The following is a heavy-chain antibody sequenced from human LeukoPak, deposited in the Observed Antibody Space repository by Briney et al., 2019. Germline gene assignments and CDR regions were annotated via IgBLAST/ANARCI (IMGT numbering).Heavy chain of an antibody. V-gene: IGHV3-23*01. Sequence: GGSLRLSCAASGFTFSSYAMSWVRQAPGKGLEWVSAISGSGGSTYYAASVKGRFTISRDNSKNTLYLQMNSLRAEDTAVYYCARSTDYGDYGAPYYFDYWGQGTLVTVSS. D-gene: IGHD4-17*01. CDR2: ISGSGGST. CDR1: GFTFSSYA. CDR3: ARSTDYGDYGAPYYFDY. J-gene: IGHJ4*02.